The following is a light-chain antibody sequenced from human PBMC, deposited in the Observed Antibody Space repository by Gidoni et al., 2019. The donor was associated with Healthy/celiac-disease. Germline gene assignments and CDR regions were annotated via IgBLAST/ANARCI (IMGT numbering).Light chain of an antibody. Sequence: ILMTQSPATLSVSSGERATLSCRASQSVSGYLAWYQQKPGQAPRLIIYGASTRATGISARFSGSGTGTEFTLTISSLQSEDVATYYCQQYKEWPPESTFGPGTKVEIK. CDR3: QQYKEWPPEST. CDR1: QSVSGY. J-gene: IGKJ3*01. CDR2: GAS. V-gene: IGKV3-15*01.